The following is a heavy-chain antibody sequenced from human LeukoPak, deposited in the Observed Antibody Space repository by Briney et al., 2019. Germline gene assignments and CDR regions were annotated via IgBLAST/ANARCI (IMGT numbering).Heavy chain of an antibody. J-gene: IGHJ6*02. D-gene: IGHD6-6*01. CDR1: GGTFSSYA. CDR3: ARDPRSSSSAGWYYYYGMDV. CDR2: IIPIFGTA. Sequence: SVKVSCKASGGTFSSYAISWVRQAPGQGLEWMGGIIPIFGTANYAQKFQGRVTITADESTSTAYMELSSLRSEDTAAYYCARDPRSSSSAGWYYYYGMDVWGQGTTVTVSS. V-gene: IGHV1-69*13.